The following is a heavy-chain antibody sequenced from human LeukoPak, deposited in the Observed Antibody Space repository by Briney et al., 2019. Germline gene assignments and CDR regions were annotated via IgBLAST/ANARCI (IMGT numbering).Heavy chain of an antibody. Sequence: PGGSLRLSCAASGFTFSSYGMHWVRQAPGKGLEWVAFIRYDGSNKYYADPVKGRFTISRDNSKNTLYLQMNSLRAEDTAVYYCAKDPEWFGEFPSYFDYWGQGTLVTVSS. CDR2: IRYDGSNK. CDR1: GFTFSSYG. V-gene: IGHV3-30*02. D-gene: IGHD3-10*01. CDR3: AKDPEWFGEFPSYFDY. J-gene: IGHJ4*02.